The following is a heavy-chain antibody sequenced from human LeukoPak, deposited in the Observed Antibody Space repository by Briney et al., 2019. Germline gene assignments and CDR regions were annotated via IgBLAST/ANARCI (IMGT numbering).Heavy chain of an antibody. V-gene: IGHV1-69*06. J-gene: IGHJ3*01. CDR2: ITPMSATP. CDR1: AGTFSRYA. CDR3: AGDPPGTPVGFDV. D-gene: IGHD3-10*01. Sequence: SVKVSCKTSAGTFSRYAISWVRQAPGQGLEWMGRITPMSATPSQTQWIQGRVTITADISTNTVYLDLSSLRSEDTALYFCAGDPPGTPVGFDVWGQGTMVTVSS.